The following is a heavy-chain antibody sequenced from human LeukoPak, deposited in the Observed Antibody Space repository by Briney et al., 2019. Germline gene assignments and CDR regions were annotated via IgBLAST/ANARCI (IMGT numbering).Heavy chain of an antibody. CDR2: IIPIFGIA. V-gene: IGHV1-69*04. CDR1: GGTFSIYA. D-gene: IGHD6-19*01. CDR3: ARDQVAGTGWFDY. J-gene: IGHJ4*02. Sequence: SVKVSCKASGGTFSIYAISWVRQAPGQGLEWMGRIIPIFGIANYAQKFQGRVTITADKSTSTAYMELSSLRSEDTAVYYCARDQVAGTGWFDYWGQGTLVTVSS.